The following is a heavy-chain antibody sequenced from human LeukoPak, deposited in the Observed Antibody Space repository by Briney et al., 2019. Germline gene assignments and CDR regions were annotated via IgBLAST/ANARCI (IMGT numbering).Heavy chain of an antibody. Sequence: PGGSLRLSCAASGFTFSRYAMNWVRQAPGKGLEWVSSISLTSNDIYYAASVRGRFIISRDNAKNLLSLQMNSLRAEDTALYYCARGDTSLQRNDALDIWGQGTMVSVSS. D-gene: IGHD2/OR15-2a*01. CDR2: ISLTSNDI. J-gene: IGHJ3*02. CDR1: GFTFSRYA. CDR3: ARGDTSLQRNDALDI. V-gene: IGHV3-21*01.